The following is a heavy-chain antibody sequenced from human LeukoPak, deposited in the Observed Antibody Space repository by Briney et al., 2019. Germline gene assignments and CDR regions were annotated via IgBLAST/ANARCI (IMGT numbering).Heavy chain of an antibody. J-gene: IGHJ4*02. V-gene: IGHV4-4*02. CDR1: GGSTTSTNY. CDR2: VNLQGST. CDR3: AREGGPYRPLDY. Sequence: NTSETLSLTCGVSGGSTTSTNYWTWVRQPPGKGLEWIGEVNLQGSTNYNPSLMGRVAISVDTSENHISLQLTSVTAADTAVYYCAREGGPYRPLDYSGQGALVTVSS.